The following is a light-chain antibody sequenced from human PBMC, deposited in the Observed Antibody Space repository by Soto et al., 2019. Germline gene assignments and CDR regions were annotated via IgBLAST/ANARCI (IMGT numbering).Light chain of an antibody. CDR1: HSVSSSY. CDR2: GAS. V-gene: IGKV3-20*01. J-gene: IGKJ5*01. CDR3: QQYDSSTPIT. Sequence: EIVLTQSPGTLSLSPGERATLSCRASHSVSSSYLAWYQQKPGQAPRLLIYGASSRATGIPDRFSGSGSGTDFTSTISRLEPEDFAEYYGQQYDSSTPITFGQGTRLEIK.